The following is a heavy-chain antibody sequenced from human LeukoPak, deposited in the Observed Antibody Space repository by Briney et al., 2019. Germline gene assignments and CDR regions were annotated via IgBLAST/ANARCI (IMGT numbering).Heavy chain of an antibody. CDR3: ARVRLENLGGRGFDY. CDR2: ITGSGGNT. V-gene: IGHV3-23*01. CDR1: GFTFSGDA. D-gene: IGHD1-1*01. J-gene: IGHJ4*02. Sequence: GGSLRLSCAASGFTFSGDAMNWVRQAPGKGLDWVSAITGSGGNTYYADSVKGRFTISRDNSKNTLFLQMNSLRADDTAVYYCARVRLENLGGRGFDYWGQGTLVTVSS.